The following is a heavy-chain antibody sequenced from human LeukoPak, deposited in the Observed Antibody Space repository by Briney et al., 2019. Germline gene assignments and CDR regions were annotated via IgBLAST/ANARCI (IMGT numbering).Heavy chain of an antibody. J-gene: IGHJ4*02. D-gene: IGHD2-2*01. V-gene: IGHV4-39*01. Sequence: SETLSLTCTVSGGSIRSSSSYWGWVRQPPGKGLEWVGSIHYSGSSNYNPSLKSRVTISVDMSKGQFSLKLTSATAADTAVYYCARPAGYCSTASCYEYFDYWGQGTLVTVSS. CDR3: ARPAGYCSTASCYEYFDY. CDR2: IHYSGSS. CDR1: GGSIRSSSSY.